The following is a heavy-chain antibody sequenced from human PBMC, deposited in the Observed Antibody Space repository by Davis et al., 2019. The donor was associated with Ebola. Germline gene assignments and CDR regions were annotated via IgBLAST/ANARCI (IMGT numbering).Heavy chain of an antibody. CDR3: ARVAAMVWFDP. V-gene: IGHV4-34*01. Sequence: MPSETLSLTCAVYGGSFSGYYWSWIRQPPGKGLEWIGEIYHSGSTNYNPSLKSRVTISVDTSKNQFSLKLSSVTAADTAVYYCARVAAMVWFDPWGQGTLVTVSS. D-gene: IGHD5-18*01. CDR1: GGSFSGYY. CDR2: IYHSGST. J-gene: IGHJ5*02.